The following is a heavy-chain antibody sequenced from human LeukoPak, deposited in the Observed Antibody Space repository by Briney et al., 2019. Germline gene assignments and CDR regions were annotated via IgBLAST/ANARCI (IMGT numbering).Heavy chain of an antibody. J-gene: IGHJ4*02. CDR2: IYPGDSDT. CDR3: ARTYDSSGYYDY. Sequence: PGESLQISCKGSGYIFTSYWIGWVRQLPGKGLEWMGIIYPGDSDTRYSPSFQGQVTISADKSISTAYLQWSSLKASDTAMYYCARTYDSSGYYDYWGQGTLVTVSS. D-gene: IGHD3-22*01. V-gene: IGHV5-51*01. CDR1: GYIFTSYW.